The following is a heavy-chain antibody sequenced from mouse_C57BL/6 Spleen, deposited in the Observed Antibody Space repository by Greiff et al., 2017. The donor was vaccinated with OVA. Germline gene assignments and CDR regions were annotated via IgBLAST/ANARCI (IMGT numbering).Heavy chain of an antibody. V-gene: IGHV3-6*01. D-gene: IGHD1-1*01. CDR1: GYSITSGYY. CDR3: ARRATVEANYFDY. CDR2: ISYDGSN. Sequence: DVKLQESGPGLVKPSQSLSLTCSVTGYSITSGYYWNWIRQFPGNKLEWMGYISYDGSNNYNPSLKNRISITRDTSKNQFFLKLNSVTTEDTATYYCARRATVEANYFDYWGQGTTLTVSS. J-gene: IGHJ2*01.